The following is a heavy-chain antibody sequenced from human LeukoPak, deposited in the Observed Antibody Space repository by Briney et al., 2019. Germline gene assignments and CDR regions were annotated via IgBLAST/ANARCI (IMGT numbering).Heavy chain of an antibody. Sequence: SETLSLTCTVSGGSIASNYWTWIRQPPGKGLEWIGYIYYSGSTNYNPSLKSRVTISVDTSKNQFSLKLSSVTAADTAVYYCARAGKSLYSSTTWMDYWGQGTLVTVSS. CDR3: ARAGKSLYSSTTWMDY. V-gene: IGHV4-59*01. CDR1: GGSIASNY. CDR2: IYYSGST. J-gene: IGHJ4*02. D-gene: IGHD6-13*01.